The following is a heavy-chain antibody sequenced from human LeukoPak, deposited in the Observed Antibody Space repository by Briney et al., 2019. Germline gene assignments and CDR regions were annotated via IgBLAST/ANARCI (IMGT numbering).Heavy chain of an antibody. J-gene: IGHJ2*01. CDR1: GGSTSSDY. CDR2: VYNSGDT. Sequence: SETLSLTCTVAGGSTSSDYWSWIRQSPGKGLEWVGYVYNSGDTGKNPSLKSRVTILLDTSKNQCSLKLTSVSAADTAVYYCARLKLGAYFDLWGRGTLVTVSS. V-gene: IGHV4-59*08. D-gene: IGHD3-16*01. CDR3: ARLKLGAYFDL.